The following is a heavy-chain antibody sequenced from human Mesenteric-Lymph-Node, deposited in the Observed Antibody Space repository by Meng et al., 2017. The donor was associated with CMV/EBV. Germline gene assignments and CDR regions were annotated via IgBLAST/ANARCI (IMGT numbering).Heavy chain of an antibody. D-gene: IGHD3-9*01. CDR1: GGSFSGYY. J-gene: IGHJ4*02. V-gene: IGHV4-34*01. Sequence: QLQLRQWCGGLLKPSETLSVTCSVYGGSFSGYYWNWIRQSPEKGLEWIGEINHSGSTTYNPSFTSRIIISVDTSTNQISLNMSSVTAADTAVYYCARGSSYDILTGYFDYWGQGALVTVSS. CDR2: INHSGST. CDR3: ARGSSYDILTGYFDY.